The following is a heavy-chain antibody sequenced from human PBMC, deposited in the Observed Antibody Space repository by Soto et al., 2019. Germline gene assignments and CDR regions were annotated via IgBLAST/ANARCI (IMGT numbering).Heavy chain of an antibody. CDR2: IYYSGST. CDR1: GGSISSSRDD. J-gene: IGHJ6*02. V-gene: IGHV4-39*01. CDR3: ARRNSSSWYKSRYYYGMDV. Sequence: PSESLSLTCTGSGGSISSSRDDWGWIREPPGKGLEWIGSIYYSGSTYYNPSLKSRVTISVDTSKNQFSLKLSSVTAADTAVYYCARRNSSSWYKSRYYYGMDVWGQGTTVT. D-gene: IGHD6-13*01.